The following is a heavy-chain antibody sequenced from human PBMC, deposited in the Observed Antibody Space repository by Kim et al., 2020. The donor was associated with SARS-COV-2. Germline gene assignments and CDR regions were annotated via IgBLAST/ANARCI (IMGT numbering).Heavy chain of an antibody. CDR1: GGSISGYY. J-gene: IGHJ4*02. V-gene: IGHV4-59*13. CDR3: GRYQLPDY. Sequence: SETLSLTCTVSGGSISGYYWSWIRQPPGKGLEWIGYIYYSGSTNYNPSLESRVTISVDTSRNQFSLNLRSVTAADTAGYHCGRYQLPDYWGQGTMVTVSS. D-gene: IGHD2-2*01. CDR2: IYYSGST.